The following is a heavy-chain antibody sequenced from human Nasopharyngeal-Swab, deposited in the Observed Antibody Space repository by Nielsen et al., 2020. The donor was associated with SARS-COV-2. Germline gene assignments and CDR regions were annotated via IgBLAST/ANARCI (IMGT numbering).Heavy chain of an antibody. D-gene: IGHD3-22*01. CDR2: IYHRGST. CDR3: ASPQGSSGHYYMDV. J-gene: IGHJ6*03. Sequence: WIRQPPGKGLEWIGEIYHRGSTNYNPSLKSRVTISVDKSKNQFSLKLSSVTAADTAVYYCASPQGSSGHYYMDVWGKGTTVTVSS. V-gene: IGHV4-4*02.